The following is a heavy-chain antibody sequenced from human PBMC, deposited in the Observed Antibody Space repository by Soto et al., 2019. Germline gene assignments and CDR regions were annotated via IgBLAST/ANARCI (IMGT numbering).Heavy chain of an antibody. CDR2: ISSSGSII. V-gene: IGHV3-11*01. CDR3: ASTEYQLLGADY. CDR1: GFTFSDYY. D-gene: IGHD2-2*01. J-gene: IGHJ4*02. Sequence: PGGSLRLSCAASGFTFSDYYMSWIRQAPGKGLEWVSYISSSGSIINYADSVKGRFTISRDNAKNSLYLQMNSLRAEDTAVYYCASTEYQLLGADYWGQGTLVTVSS.